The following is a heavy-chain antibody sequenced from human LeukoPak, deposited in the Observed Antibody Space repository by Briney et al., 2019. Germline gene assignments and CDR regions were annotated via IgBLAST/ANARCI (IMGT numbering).Heavy chain of an antibody. CDR1: GFTVSSNS. CDR2: IYSGGST. V-gene: IGHV3-53*01. Sequence: GGTLRLSCTVSGFTVSSNSMSWVRQAPGKGLEWVSFIYSGGSTHYSDSVKGRFTISRDNSKNTLYLQMNSLRAEDTAVYYCARRAGDYSHPYDYWGQGTLVTVSS. J-gene: IGHJ4*02. CDR3: ARRAGDYSHPYDY. D-gene: IGHD3-22*01.